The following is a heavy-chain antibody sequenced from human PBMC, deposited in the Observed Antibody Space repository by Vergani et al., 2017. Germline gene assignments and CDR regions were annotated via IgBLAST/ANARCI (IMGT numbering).Heavy chain of an antibody. J-gene: IGHJ5*02. D-gene: IGHD4-17*01. V-gene: IGHV3-30*18. CDR2: ISYDGSNK. CDR3: AKEFYGDYSNWFDP. CDR1: GFTFSSYG. Sequence: QVQLVESGGGVVQPGRSLRLSCAASGFTFSSYGMHWVRQAPGKGPEWVAVISYDGSNKYYADSVKGRFTISRDNSKNTLYLQMNSLRAEDTAVYYCAKEFYGDYSNWFDPWGQG.